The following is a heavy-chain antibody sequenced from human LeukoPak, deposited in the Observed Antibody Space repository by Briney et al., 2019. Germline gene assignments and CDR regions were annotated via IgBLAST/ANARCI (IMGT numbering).Heavy chain of an antibody. CDR1: GGSFSDYY. Sequence: PSETLSLTCAVYGGSFSDYYWSWTRQPPGKGLEWIGEINHSGSTNYNPSLKSRVTISVDTSKNQFSLNLSTVTAADTAVYYRAGGRVLRRAARLPNDSWGQGTLVTVSS. CDR2: INHSGST. V-gene: IGHV4-34*01. J-gene: IGHJ4*02. D-gene: IGHD6-6*01. CDR3: AGGRVLRRAARLPNDS.